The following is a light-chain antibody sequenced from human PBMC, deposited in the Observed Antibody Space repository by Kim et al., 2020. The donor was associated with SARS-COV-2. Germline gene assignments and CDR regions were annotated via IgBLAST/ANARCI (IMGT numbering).Light chain of an antibody. CDR2: ENN. Sequence: SYELTQPPSVSVSPGQTARITCSGDALPKKYAYWYQQKSGQAPILVFYENNKRPSGIPERFSGSSSGTTATLTISGAQVEDEADYYCYSTDSTGNHKVFGGGTRLT. CDR1: ALPKKY. V-gene: IGLV3-10*01. J-gene: IGLJ2*01. CDR3: YSTDSTGNHKV.